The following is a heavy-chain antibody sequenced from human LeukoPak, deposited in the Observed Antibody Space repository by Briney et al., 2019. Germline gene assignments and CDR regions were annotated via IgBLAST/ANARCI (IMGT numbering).Heavy chain of an antibody. CDR2: IYYSGST. D-gene: IGHD6-19*01. CDR1: GGSISSGGYY. V-gene: IGHV4-61*08. Sequence: SETLSLTCTVSGGSISSGGYYWSWIRQHPGKGLEWIGYIYYSGSTNYNPSLKSRVTISVDTSKNQFSLKLSSVTAADTAVYYCARSIAVAPLLFDPWGQGTLVTVSS. J-gene: IGHJ5*02. CDR3: ARSIAVAPLLFDP.